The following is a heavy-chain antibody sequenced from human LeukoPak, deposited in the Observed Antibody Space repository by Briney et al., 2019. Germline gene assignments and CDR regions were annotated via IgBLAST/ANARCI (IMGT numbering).Heavy chain of an antibody. CDR3: AREGSSGYYGGAFDI. J-gene: IGHJ3*02. D-gene: IGHD3-22*01. CDR1: GFTFSSYA. V-gene: IGHV3-7*01. Sequence: GGSLRLSCAASGFTFSSYAMHWVRQAPGKGLEWVANIKQDGSEKYYVDSVKGRFTISRDNAKNSLYLQMNSLRAEDTAVYYCAREGSSGYYGGAFDIWGQGTMVTVSS. CDR2: IKQDGSEK.